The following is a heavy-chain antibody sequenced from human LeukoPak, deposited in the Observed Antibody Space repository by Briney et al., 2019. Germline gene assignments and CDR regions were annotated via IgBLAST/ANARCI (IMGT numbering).Heavy chain of an antibody. Sequence: GGSLRLSCAASGFTVSSNYMSWVRQAPGKGLEWVSVIYSGGSTNYADSVKGRFTISRDNSKNTLYLQMNSLRAEDTAVYYCARTDRQYSGGTEDYWGQGTLVTVSS. CDR2: IYSGGST. CDR3: ARTDRQYSGGTEDY. J-gene: IGHJ4*02. D-gene: IGHD5-12*01. V-gene: IGHV3-53*01. CDR1: GFTVSSNY.